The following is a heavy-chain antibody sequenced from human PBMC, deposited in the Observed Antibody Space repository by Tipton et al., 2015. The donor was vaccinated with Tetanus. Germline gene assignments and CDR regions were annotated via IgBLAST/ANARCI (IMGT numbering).Heavy chain of an antibody. J-gene: IGHJ4*02. CDR2: IYYTGNT. Sequence: TLSLTCSVSGGSISSGGYYWSWIRQHPGKGLEWIGYIYYTGNTYYNPSLKSRLTISLDTSKNQFSLRLSSLSAADTAVYFCARANFDFSKKGPFDSWGQGILVIVSA. CDR1: GGSISSGGYY. V-gene: IGHV4-31*03. CDR3: ARANFDFSKKGPFDS. D-gene: IGHD3-3*01.